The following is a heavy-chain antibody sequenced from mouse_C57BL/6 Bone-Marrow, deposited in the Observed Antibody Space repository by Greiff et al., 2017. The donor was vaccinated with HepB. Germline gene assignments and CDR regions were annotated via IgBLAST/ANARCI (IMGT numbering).Heavy chain of an antibody. CDR3: ARSRTYYYGSSPYYAMDY. J-gene: IGHJ4*01. Sequence: VKLQESGPELVKPGASVKISCKASGYAFSSSWMNWVKQRPGKGLEWIGRIYPGDGDTNYNGKFKGKATLTADKSSSTAYMQLSSLTSEDSAVYFCARSRTYYYGSSPYYAMDYWGQGTSVTVSS. D-gene: IGHD1-1*01. V-gene: IGHV1-82*01. CDR2: IYPGDGDT. CDR1: GYAFSSSW.